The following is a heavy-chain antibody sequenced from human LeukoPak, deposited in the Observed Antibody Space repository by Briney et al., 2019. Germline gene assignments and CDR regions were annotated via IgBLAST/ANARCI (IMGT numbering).Heavy chain of an antibody. CDR3: ARDMVRGVISYYYGMDV. CDR1: GFTFSSYS. V-gene: IGHV3-21*01. D-gene: IGHD3-10*01. J-gene: IGHJ6*04. Sequence: PGRSLRLSCAASGFTFSSYSMNWVRQAPGKGLEWVSSISSSSSYIYYADSVKGRFTISRDNAKNSLYLQMNSLRAEDTAVYCCARDMVRGVISYYYGMDVWGKGTTVTVSS. CDR2: ISSSSSYI.